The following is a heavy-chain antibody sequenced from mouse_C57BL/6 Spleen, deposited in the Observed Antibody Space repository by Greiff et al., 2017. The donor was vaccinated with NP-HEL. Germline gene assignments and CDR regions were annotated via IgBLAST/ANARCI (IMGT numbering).Heavy chain of an antibody. CDR1: GYAFSSSW. CDR3: ARGDWDVVDY. Sequence: QVQLQQSGPELVKPGASVKISCKASGYAFSSSWMNWVKQRPGKGLEWIGRIYPGDGDTNYNGKFKGKATLTADKSSSTAYMQLSSLTSEDSAVYFCARGDWDVVDYWGQGTTLTVSS. D-gene: IGHD4-1*01. V-gene: IGHV1-82*01. CDR2: IYPGDGDT. J-gene: IGHJ2*01.